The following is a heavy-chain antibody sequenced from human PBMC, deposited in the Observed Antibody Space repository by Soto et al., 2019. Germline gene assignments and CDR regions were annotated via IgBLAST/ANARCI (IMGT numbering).Heavy chain of an antibody. V-gene: IGHV3-66*04. D-gene: IGHD1-26*01. CDR2: HYSGGST. Sequence: GKSLKISCKGSGYSFTSYWIGWVRQAPGKGLEWVSVHYSGGSTYYADSVQGRFTISRDKSNNTLYLQMRRVRAEDTAVYFCARHRHPRGTVGATSPLDPWGQGTQVTVSS. CDR1: GYSFTSYW. CDR3: ARHRHPRGTVGATSPLDP. J-gene: IGHJ5*02.